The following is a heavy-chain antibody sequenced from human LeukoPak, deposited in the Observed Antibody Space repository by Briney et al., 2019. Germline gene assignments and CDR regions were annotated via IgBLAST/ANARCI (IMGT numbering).Heavy chain of an antibody. Sequence: SETLSLTCTVSGGSISSSSYYWGWIRQPPGKGLEWIGSIYYSGSTYYNPSLKSRVTISVDTSKNQFSLKLSSVTAADTAVYYCARTRIRGYGSGSTRWFDPWGQGILVTVSS. J-gene: IGHJ5*02. CDR3: ARTRIRGYGSGSTRWFDP. CDR1: GGSISSSSYY. V-gene: IGHV4-39*01. D-gene: IGHD3-10*01. CDR2: IYYSGST.